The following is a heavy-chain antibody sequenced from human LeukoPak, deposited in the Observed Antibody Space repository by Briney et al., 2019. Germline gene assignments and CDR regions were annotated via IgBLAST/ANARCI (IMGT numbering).Heavy chain of an antibody. CDR1: GGSFSGYY. Sequence: PSETLSLTCAVYGGSFSGYYWSWIRQPPGKGLEWIGEINHSGSTNYNPSLKSRVTISVDTSKTHFSLRLSSVTAADTAVYYCAKLGNYYGSGSYPFDPWGQGTLVTVSS. V-gene: IGHV4-34*01. CDR2: INHSGST. D-gene: IGHD3-10*01. J-gene: IGHJ5*02. CDR3: AKLGNYYGSGSYPFDP.